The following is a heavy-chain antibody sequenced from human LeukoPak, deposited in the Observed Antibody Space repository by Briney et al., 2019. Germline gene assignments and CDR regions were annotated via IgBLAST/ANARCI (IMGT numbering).Heavy chain of an antibody. V-gene: IGHV3-23*01. Sequence: PGGSLRLSCAAPGFTFSSYAMSWVSQAPGKGLEWVSAISGSGGSTYYADSVKGRFTISRDNSKNTLYLQMNSLRAEDTAVYYCARETFGTGTTSSAFDIWGQGTMVTVSS. CDR2: ISGSGGST. D-gene: IGHD1-7*01. CDR1: GFTFSSYA. CDR3: ARETFGTGTTSSAFDI. J-gene: IGHJ3*02.